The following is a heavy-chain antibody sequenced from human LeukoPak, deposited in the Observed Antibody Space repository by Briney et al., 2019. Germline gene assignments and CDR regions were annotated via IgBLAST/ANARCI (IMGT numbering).Heavy chain of an antibody. J-gene: IGHJ4*02. CDR3: ARDRRYSYGYVVDY. CDR1: GDSVSSGSYY. V-gene: IGHV4-61*01. D-gene: IGHD5-18*01. CDR2: IYYNGNT. Sequence: SETLSLTCTVSGDSVSSGSYYWSWIRQPPGTGLEWIGYIYYNGNTNYNPSLKSRVTISVDTSKNQFPLKLSSVTAADTAVYYCARDRRYSYGYVVDYWGQGTLVTVSS.